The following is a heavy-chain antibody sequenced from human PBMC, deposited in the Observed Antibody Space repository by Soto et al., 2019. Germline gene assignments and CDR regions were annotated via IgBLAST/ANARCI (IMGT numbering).Heavy chain of an antibody. J-gene: IGHJ6*02. CDR2: IWYDGSNK. CDR3: ARDMYYDFWSGSQWGMDV. D-gene: IGHD3-3*01. V-gene: IGHV3-33*01. Sequence: PVRLLRLCSAAFGFTFISYGVHWVRQAPGKGLEWVAVIWYDGSNKYYADSVKGRFTISRDNSKNTLYLQMNSLRAEDTAVYYCARDMYYDFWSGSQWGMDVWGQGTTVTVSS. CDR1: GFTFISYG.